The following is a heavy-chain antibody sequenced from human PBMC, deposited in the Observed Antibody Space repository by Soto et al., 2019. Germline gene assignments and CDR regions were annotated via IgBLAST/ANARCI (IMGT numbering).Heavy chain of an antibody. D-gene: IGHD1-26*01. CDR2: INSDGSST. Sequence: EVQLVESGGGLVHPGGSLRPSCAASAFAFSDHWMHWVREAAGEGLVWVSRINSDGSSTNYADSVKGRFAISRDNAKNTLYLQMHSLRAEDTAVYYCATLGGTYLDYWGQVVLLTVSS. J-gene: IGHJ4*02. CDR1: AFAFSDHW. CDR3: ATLGGTYLDY. V-gene: IGHV3-74*01.